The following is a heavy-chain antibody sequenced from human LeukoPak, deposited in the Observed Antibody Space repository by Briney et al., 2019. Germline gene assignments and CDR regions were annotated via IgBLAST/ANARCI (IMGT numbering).Heavy chain of an antibody. V-gene: IGHV4-39*01. CDR2: IYYSGST. D-gene: IGHD3-10*01. CDR1: GGSISSSSYY. J-gene: IGHJ6*03. Sequence: PSETLSLTCTVSGGSISSSSYYWGWIRQPPGKGLEWIGSIYYSGSTYYNPSLKSRVTISVDTSKNQFSLKLSSVTAADTAVYYCARVTHGSGSYYIAYYYYYYMDVWGKGTTVTVSS. CDR3: ARVTHGSGSYYIAYYYYYYMDV.